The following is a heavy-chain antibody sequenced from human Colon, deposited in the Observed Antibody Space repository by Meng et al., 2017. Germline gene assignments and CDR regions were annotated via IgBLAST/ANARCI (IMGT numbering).Heavy chain of an antibody. CDR1: GGSINSADYY. V-gene: IGHV4-30-4*01. CDR2: IHSSGNT. CDR3: ARNPVIPDARTFDF. Sequence: VQLQESGPGVVKPSQTLFLTCTFSGGSINSADYYWNWIRQSPGKGLEWLGYIHSSGNTYYTPSLKSRLTMSLDTSKNQFSLRLTSVTAADTAVYYCARNPVIPDARTFDFWGQGALVTVSS. J-gene: IGHJ4*02. D-gene: IGHD2-2*01.